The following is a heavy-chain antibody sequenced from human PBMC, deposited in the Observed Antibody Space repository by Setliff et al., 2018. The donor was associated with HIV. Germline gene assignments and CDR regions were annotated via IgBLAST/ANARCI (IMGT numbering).Heavy chain of an antibody. V-gene: IGHV4-34*01. CDR2: INQSGST. J-gene: IGHJ4*02. CDR3: ARGRGARFLPIQIFDY. D-gene: IGHD5-18*01. Sequence: PSETLSLTCVAHGGSFSDYYWSWIRQPPGKGLEWIGEINQSGSTDYSPPLKSRVTISIATSTNHVSLTLSSVTAADTAVYYCARGRGARFLPIQIFDYWAQGTLVTVSS. CDR1: GGSFSDYY.